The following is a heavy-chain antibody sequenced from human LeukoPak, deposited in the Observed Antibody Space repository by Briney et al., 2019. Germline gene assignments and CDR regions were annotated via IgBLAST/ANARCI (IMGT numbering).Heavy chain of an antibody. CDR1: GYTFTGYY. V-gene: IGHV1-2*02. CDR2: INPNSGGT. CDR3: ARGTTYYYGSGSYYINPLDY. J-gene: IGHJ4*02. Sequence: GASVKVSCKASGYTFTGYYMHWVRQAPGQGLEWMGWINPNSGGTNYAQKFQGRVTMTRDRSISTAYMELRRLRSDDTAVYYCARGTTYYYGSGSYYINPLDYWGQGTLVTVSS. D-gene: IGHD3-10*01.